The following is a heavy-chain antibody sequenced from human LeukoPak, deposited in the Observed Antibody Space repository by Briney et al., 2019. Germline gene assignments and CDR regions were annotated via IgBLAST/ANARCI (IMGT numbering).Heavy chain of an antibody. D-gene: IGHD5-24*01. CDR1: GGSISSYY. CDR3: ARDKWGDGFNFDY. Sequence: PSEALSLTCTVSGGSISSYYWSWIRQPPGKGLEWIGYIYYSGSTNYNPSLKSRVTISVDTSKNQFSLKLSSVTAADTAVYYCARDKWGDGFNFDYWGQGTLVTVSS. V-gene: IGHV4-59*01. J-gene: IGHJ4*02. CDR2: IYYSGST.